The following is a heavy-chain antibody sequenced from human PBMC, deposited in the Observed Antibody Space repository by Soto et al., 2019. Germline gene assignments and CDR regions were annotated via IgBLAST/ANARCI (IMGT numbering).Heavy chain of an antibody. Sequence: QVQLQESGPGLVSPSATLSLTCTVSGGSMNSPYWSWIRQAPGQGLECIGCIYNGGSTNYNTSLKSRVTISVDRSKNEFSLRLSSVAAADTAVYYFTRTGGSGCYWGQGTLVTFS. D-gene: IGHD1-26*01. CDR2: IYNGGST. J-gene: IGHJ4*02. V-gene: IGHV4-4*09. CDR3: TRTGGSGCY. CDR1: GGSMNSPY.